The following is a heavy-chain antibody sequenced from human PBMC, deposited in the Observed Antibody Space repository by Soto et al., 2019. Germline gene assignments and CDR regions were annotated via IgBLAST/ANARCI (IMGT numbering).Heavy chain of an antibody. CDR2: IIPIFGTA. CDR3: ARAAQRYYYDSSGSDY. CDR1: GGTFSSYA. V-gene: IGHV1-69*06. J-gene: IGHJ4*02. D-gene: IGHD3-22*01. Sequence: GASVKVSCKASGGTFSSYAISWVRQAPGQGLEWMGGIIPIFGTANYAQKFQGRVTITADKSTSTAYMELSSLRSEDTAVYYCARAAQRYYYDSSGSDYWGQGTLVTVSS.